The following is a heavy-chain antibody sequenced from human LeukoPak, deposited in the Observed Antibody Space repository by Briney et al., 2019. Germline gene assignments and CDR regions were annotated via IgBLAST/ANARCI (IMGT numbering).Heavy chain of an antibody. CDR3: ARRPRGQQLVFD. J-gene: IGHJ4*02. D-gene: IGHD6-13*01. CDR2: INHSGST. CDR1: GGSFSGYY. V-gene: IGHV4-34*01. Sequence: SETLSLTCAVYGGSFSGYYWSWTRQPPGKGLEWIGEINHSGSTNYNPSLKSRVTISVDTSKNQFSLKLSSVTAADTAVYYCARRPRGQQLVFDWGQGTLVTVSS.